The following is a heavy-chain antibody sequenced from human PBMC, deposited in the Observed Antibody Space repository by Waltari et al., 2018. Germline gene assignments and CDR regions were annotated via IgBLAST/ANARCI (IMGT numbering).Heavy chain of an antibody. CDR3: ARLVVVITKPDY. J-gene: IGHJ4*02. V-gene: IGHV4-34*01. CDR2: INHSGST. Sequence: QVQLQQWGAGLLKPSETLSLTCAVYGGSFSGYYWSWIRQPPGKGLEWIGEINHSGSTNYNPSLKSRVTISVDTSKNQFSLKLSSVTAADTAVYYCARLVVVITKPDYWGQGTLVTVSS. D-gene: IGHD3-22*01. CDR1: GGSFSGYY.